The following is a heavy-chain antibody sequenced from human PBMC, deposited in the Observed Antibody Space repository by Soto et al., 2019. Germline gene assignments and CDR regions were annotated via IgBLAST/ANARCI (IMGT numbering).Heavy chain of an antibody. D-gene: IGHD3-16*01. J-gene: IGHJ4*02. CDR1: GFTFSSYA. CDR2: ISGSGIST. CDR3: AKSAGSNAYYPNDY. V-gene: IGHV3-23*01. Sequence: EGQLLESEGGLVQPGGSLRLSCAASGFTFSSYAMTWVRQAPGKGLEWVSSISGSGISTYYADSVKGRFTISRDNSKNTLYLQMNSLRAEDAAVYYCAKSAGSNAYYPNDYWGQGALVTVSS.